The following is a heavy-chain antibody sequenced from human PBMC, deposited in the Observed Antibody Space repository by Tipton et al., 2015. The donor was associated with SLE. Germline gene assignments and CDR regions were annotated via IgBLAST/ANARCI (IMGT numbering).Heavy chain of an antibody. V-gene: IGHV4-34*01. CDR1: GGSFSGYY. J-gene: IGHJ4*02. Sequence: TLSLTCAVYGGSFSGYYWSWIRRPPGKGLEWIGEINHSGSTNYNPSLKSRVTISVDTSKNQFSLKVSSVTAADTAIYYCARSYYDFWSGSVRGYFDYWGQGTLVTVSS. CDR3: ARSYYDFWSGSVRGYFDY. CDR2: INHSGST. D-gene: IGHD3-3*01.